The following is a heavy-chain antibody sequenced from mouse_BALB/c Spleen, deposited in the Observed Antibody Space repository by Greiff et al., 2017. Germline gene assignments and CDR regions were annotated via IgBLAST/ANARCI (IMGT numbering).Heavy chain of an antibody. CDR2: IYPGNSDT. D-gene: IGHD2-4*01. CDR1: GYSFTSYW. J-gene: IGHJ4*01. V-gene: IGHV1-87*01. CDR3: ARWTYDYDGYYYAMDY. Sequence: VQLQQSGTVLARPGASVKMSCKASGYSFTSYWMHWVKQRPGQGLEWIGAIYPGNSDTSYNQKFKDKATLTADKSSSTAYMQLSSLTSEDSAVYYCARWTYDYDGYYYAMDYWGQGTSVTVSS.